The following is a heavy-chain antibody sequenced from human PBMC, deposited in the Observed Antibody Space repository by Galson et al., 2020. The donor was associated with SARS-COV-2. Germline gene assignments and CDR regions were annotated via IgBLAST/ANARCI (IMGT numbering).Heavy chain of an antibody. D-gene: IGHD1-26*01. CDR2: ISSGSDYI. J-gene: IGHJ6*02. CDR1: GFTFSSYT. Sequence: GGSLRLSCAVSGFTFSSYTMTWVRQAPGKGLEWVSSISSGSDYIYNADSVKDRFTISRDNAKNSLYLQMNSLRAEDTAVYYCAREASWAMFGMDVWGQGTTVTVSS. V-gene: IGHV3-21*01. CDR3: AREASWAMFGMDV.